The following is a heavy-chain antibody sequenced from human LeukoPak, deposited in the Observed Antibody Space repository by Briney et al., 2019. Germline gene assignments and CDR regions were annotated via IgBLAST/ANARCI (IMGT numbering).Heavy chain of an antibody. V-gene: IGHV5-51*01. CDR3: ARIRGDSEIPLDY. CDR1: GYSFTSYW. Sequence: GGSLRLSCKGSGYSFTSYWIGWVRQMPGKGLEWMGIIYPGDSDTRYSPSFQGQVTISADKSISTAYLQWSSLKASDTAMYYCARIRGDSEIPLDYWGQGTLVTVSS. J-gene: IGHJ4*02. CDR2: IYPGDSDT. D-gene: IGHD3-10*01.